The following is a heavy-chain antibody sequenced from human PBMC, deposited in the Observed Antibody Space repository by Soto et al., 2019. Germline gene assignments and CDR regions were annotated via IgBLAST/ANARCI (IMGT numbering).Heavy chain of an antibody. Sequence: LRLSCAASGFTFNSYGMHWVRQAPGKGLDWVAAIPYDGSNKYYADSVKGRFTISRDNSKNTLYVEMSSLRAEDTAVYYCAKDLYSGTSHPDYWGHGTLVTVSS. CDR3: AKDLYSGTSHPDY. CDR1: GFTFNSYG. V-gene: IGHV3-30*18. CDR2: IPYDGSNK. J-gene: IGHJ4*01. D-gene: IGHD1-26*01.